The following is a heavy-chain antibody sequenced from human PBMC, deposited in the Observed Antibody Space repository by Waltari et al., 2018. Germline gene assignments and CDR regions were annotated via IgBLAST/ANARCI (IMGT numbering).Heavy chain of an antibody. CDR2: TIPIFGTA. Sequence: QVQLVQSGAEVKKPGSSVKVSCKASGGTFSSYTISWVRQAPGQGLEWMGGTIPIFGTANYAQKFQGRVTITADESTSTAYMELSSLRSEDTAVYYCARDPLYGSDLGDYYYGMDVWGQGTTVTVSS. CDR1: GGTFSSYT. V-gene: IGHV1-69*12. D-gene: IGHD3-10*01. J-gene: IGHJ6*02. CDR3: ARDPLYGSDLGDYYYGMDV.